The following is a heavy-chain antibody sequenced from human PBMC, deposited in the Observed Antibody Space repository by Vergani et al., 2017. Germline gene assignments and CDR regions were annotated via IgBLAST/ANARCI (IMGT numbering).Heavy chain of an antibody. D-gene: IGHD6-19*01. J-gene: IGHJ2*01. CDR3: AKGGAGTSYWYFDL. CDR1: GFTFSDYY. CDR2: ISSSSSYT. Sequence: VQLVESGGGLVKPGGSLRLSCAASGFTFSDYYMSWIRQAPGKGLEWVSYISSSSSYTNYADSVKGRFTISRDNAKNSLYLQMNSLRAEDTAVYYCAKGGAGTSYWYFDLWGRGTLVTVSS. V-gene: IGHV3-11*05.